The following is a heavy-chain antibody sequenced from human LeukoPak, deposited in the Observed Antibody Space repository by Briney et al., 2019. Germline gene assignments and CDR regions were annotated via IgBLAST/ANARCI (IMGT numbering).Heavy chain of an antibody. J-gene: IGHJ4*02. Sequence: GGSLRLSCAASGFTFDDYAMHWVRQAPGKGLEWVAVISYDGSNKYYADSVKGRFTISRDNSKNTLYLQMNSLRAEDTAVYYCAKDDSSGYYFSYFDYWGQGTLVTVSS. D-gene: IGHD3-22*01. CDR1: GFTFDDYA. V-gene: IGHV3-30*18. CDR3: AKDDSSGYYFSYFDY. CDR2: ISYDGSNK.